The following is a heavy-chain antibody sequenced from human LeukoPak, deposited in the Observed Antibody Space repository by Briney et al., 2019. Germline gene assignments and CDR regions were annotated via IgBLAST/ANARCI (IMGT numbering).Heavy chain of an antibody. CDR2: INHSGST. CDR1: GGSFSGYY. Sequence: SETLSLTCAVYGGSFSGYYWSWNRQPPGKGLEWIGEINHSGSTNYNPSLKSRVTISVDTSKNQFSLKLSSVTAADTAVYYCASLAAAGNDYWGQGTLVTVSS. J-gene: IGHJ4*02. D-gene: IGHD6-13*01. CDR3: ASLAAAGNDY. V-gene: IGHV4-34*01.